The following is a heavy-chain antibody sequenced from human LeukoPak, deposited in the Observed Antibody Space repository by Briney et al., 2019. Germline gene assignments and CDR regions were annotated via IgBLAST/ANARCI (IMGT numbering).Heavy chain of an antibody. CDR1: GFTFSSYA. V-gene: IGHV3-23*01. Sequence: HPGGSLRLSCAASGFTFSSYAMSWVRQAPGKGLEWVSAISGSGGSTYYADSVKGRFTISRDNSKNTLYLQMNSLRAEDTAVYYCAKLTVAGKRTDYWGQGTLVTVSS. CDR3: AKLTVAGKRTDY. J-gene: IGHJ4*02. D-gene: IGHD6-19*01. CDR2: ISGSGGST.